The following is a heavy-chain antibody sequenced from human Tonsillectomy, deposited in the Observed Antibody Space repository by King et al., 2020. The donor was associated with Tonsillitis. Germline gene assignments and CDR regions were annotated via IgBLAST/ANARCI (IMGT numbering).Heavy chain of an antibody. D-gene: IGHD3-3*01. V-gene: IGHV4-34*01. CDR1: GGSFSGYY. CDR3: ARGGGTIFGVIVADSYYYYMDV. J-gene: IGHJ6*03. Sequence: VQLQQWGARLLKPSENLSLTCAVYGGSFSGYYWTWIRQPPGKGLEWIGEINHSGSTNYNPSLKSRVTISVDTSKNQFSLTLSSVTAADTAVDYCARGGGTIFGVIVADSYYYYMDVWGKGTTVTVSS. CDR2: INHSGST.